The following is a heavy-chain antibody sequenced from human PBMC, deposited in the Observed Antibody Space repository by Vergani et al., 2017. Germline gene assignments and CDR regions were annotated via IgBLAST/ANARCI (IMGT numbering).Heavy chain of an antibody. CDR2: ISSSSSYI. CDR3: AREPRKGIVGATDY. V-gene: IGHV3-21*01. Sequence: EVQLVESGGGLVKPGGSLRLSCAASGFTFSSYSMNWVRQAPGKGLEWVSSISSSSSYIYYADSVKGQFTISIDNAKNSLYLQMNSLRAEDTAVYYCAREPRKGIVGATDYWGQGTLVTVSS. J-gene: IGHJ4*02. D-gene: IGHD1-26*01. CDR1: GFTFSSYS.